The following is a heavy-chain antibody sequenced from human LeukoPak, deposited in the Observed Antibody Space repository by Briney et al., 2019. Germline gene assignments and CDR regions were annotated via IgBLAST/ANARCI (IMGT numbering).Heavy chain of an antibody. CDR3: ARYPYSDSGVWQAFDY. CDR2: MHYSGIT. J-gene: IGHJ4*02. Sequence: PSETLSLTCIVSGGSISSGSHYWGWIRQPPGKGLEWIGRMHYSGITYYHPSLTSRVTISVDTSKNQFSLRLSSVTAADTAVYYCARYPYSDSGVWQAFDYWGQGTLVTVSS. D-gene: IGHD5-12*01. CDR1: GGSISSGSHY. V-gene: IGHV4-39*01.